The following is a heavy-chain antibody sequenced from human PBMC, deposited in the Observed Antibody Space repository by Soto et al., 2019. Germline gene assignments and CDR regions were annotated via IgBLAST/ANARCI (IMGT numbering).Heavy chain of an antibody. CDR1: GFTFSSYA. D-gene: IGHD3-22*01. CDR3: AKRPPYYDSSGYYYPLDY. J-gene: IGHJ4*02. V-gene: IGHV3-23*01. CDR2: ISGSGGST. Sequence: GGSLRLSCAASGFTFSSYAMSWVRQAPGKGLEWVSAISGSGGSTYYADSVKGRFTISRDNSKNTLYLQMNSLRAEDTAVYYCAKRPPYYDSSGYYYPLDYWGQGTLVTVSS.